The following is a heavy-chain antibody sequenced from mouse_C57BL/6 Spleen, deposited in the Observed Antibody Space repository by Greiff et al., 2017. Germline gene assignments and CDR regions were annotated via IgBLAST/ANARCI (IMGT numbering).Heavy chain of an antibody. CDR1: GYAFSSSW. Sequence: VKLMESGPELVKPGASVKISCKASGYAFSSSWMNWVKQRPGKGLEWIGRIYPGDGDTNYNGKFKGKAPLTADKSSSTAYMQLSSLTSEDSAVYFCARSLFYYYGSSYFDYWGQGTTLTVSS. V-gene: IGHV1-82*01. CDR3: ARSLFYYYGSSYFDY. CDR2: IYPGDGDT. J-gene: IGHJ2*01. D-gene: IGHD1-1*01.